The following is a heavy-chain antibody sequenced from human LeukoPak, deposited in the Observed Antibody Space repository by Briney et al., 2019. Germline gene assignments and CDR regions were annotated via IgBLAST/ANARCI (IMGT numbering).Heavy chain of an antibody. V-gene: IGHV4-31*03. Sequence: SETLSLTCTVSGGSISSGGYYWGWIRQHPGKGLEWIGYIYYSGSTYYNPSLKSRVTISVDTSKNQFSLKLSSVTAADTAVYYCARDRAIAAAGTDYFDYWGQGTLVTVSS. CDR2: IYYSGST. D-gene: IGHD6-13*01. J-gene: IGHJ4*02. CDR3: ARDRAIAAAGTDYFDY. CDR1: GGSISSGGYY.